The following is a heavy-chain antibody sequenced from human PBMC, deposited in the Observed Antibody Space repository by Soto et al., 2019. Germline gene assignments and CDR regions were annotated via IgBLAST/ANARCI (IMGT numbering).Heavy chain of an antibody. CDR2: IYSSGST. CDR3: ARLRGNRSGASCYPDY. D-gene: IGHD2-15*01. V-gene: IGHV4-59*01. CDR1: GGSISSYY. Sequence: PSETLSLTCTVSGGSISSYYWTWIRQPPGKGLEWIGYIYSSGSTNYNPSLTSRLTISVDTPNNQFSLKLSSVTAADTAVYYCARLRGNRSGASCYPDYWGQGTLVTVSS. J-gene: IGHJ4*02.